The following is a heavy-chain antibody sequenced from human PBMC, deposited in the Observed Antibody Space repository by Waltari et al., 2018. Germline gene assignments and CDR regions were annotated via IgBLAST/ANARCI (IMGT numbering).Heavy chain of an antibody. V-gene: IGHV3-74*01. CDR2: ITSDGSNT. Sequence: EVQLVESGGGLVQPGGSLRLSCAASGLTFSPYGLYWVLQAPGTGLAWVSHITSDGSNTGYADSVKGRFTISRDNAKNTLYMEMNSLRDEDTAVYYCVRDRGMDAWGQGTTVTVSS. CDR3: VRDRGMDA. J-gene: IGHJ6*02. CDR1: GLTFSPYG.